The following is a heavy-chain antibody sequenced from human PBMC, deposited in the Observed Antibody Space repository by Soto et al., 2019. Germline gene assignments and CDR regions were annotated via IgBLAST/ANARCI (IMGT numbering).Heavy chain of an antibody. D-gene: IGHD3-22*01. V-gene: IGHV4-34*01. Sequence: SETLSLPCAADCGSYSGYYWIWIRQPRGRGLEWIGEIHHSGRPNSSPPLKRRVTISVETSKNQFSLKLSSLTAADTPVYYCARAGSSGYFGGYYYYCMDVWGQRTTVAVSS. J-gene: IGHJ6*02. CDR2: IHHSGRP. CDR3: ARAGSSGYFGGYYYYCMDV. CDR1: CGSYSGYY.